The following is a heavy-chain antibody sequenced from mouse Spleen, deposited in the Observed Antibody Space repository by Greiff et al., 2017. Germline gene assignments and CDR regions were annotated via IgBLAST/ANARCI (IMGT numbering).Heavy chain of an antibody. CDR2: IYPGSGST. J-gene: IGHJ2*01. CDR1: GYTFTSYW. CDR3: ARAYYGNSLGD. V-gene: IGHV1-55*01. D-gene: IGHD2-10*01. Sequence: QVQLKQPGAELVKPGASVKMSCKASGYTFTSYWITWVKQRPGQGLEWIGDIYPGSGSTNYNEKFKSKATLTVDTSSSTAYMQLSSLTSEDSAVYYCARAYYGNSLGDWGQGTTLTVSS.